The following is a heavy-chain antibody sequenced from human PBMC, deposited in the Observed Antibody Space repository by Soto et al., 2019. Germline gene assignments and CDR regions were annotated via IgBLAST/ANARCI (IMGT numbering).Heavy chain of an antibody. V-gene: IGHV1-69*13. CDR2: IIPIFGTA. CDR3: ARETGYTSNFDY. CDR1: GGTFSIYA. D-gene: IGHD3-9*01. Sequence: GASVKVSCKASGGTFSIYAISWVRQAPGQGLEWMGGIIPIFGTANYAQKFQGRVTITADESTSTAYMELSSLRSEDTAVYYCARETGYTSNFDYWGQGTLVTVSS. J-gene: IGHJ4*02.